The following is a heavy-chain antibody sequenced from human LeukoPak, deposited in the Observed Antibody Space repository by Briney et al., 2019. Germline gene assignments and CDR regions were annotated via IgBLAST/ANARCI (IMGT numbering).Heavy chain of an antibody. Sequence: ASVKVSCKASGYTLTSYYMHWVRQAPGQGLEWMGIINPSGGSTSYAQKFQGRVTMTRDTSTSTVYMELSSLRSEDTAVYYCASNSLRIQNAFDIWDQGTMVTVSS. J-gene: IGHJ3*02. CDR1: GYTLTSYY. V-gene: IGHV1-46*01. CDR3: ASNSLRIQNAFDI. CDR2: INPSGGST. D-gene: IGHD3-16*01.